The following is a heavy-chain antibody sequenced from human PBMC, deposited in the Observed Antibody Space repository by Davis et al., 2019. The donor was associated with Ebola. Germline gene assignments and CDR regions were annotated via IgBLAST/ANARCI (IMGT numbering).Heavy chain of an antibody. CDR2: IYYSGST. Sequence: MPSETLSLTCTVSGGSISSSSYYWGWIRQPPGKGLEWIGSIYYSGSTYYNASLKSRVTISVDTSMNQFSLKLSSVTAADTSVYFCARHTISGSYYQGPFDYWGQGTLVTVSS. CDR3: ARHTISGSYYQGPFDY. CDR1: GGSISSSSYY. D-gene: IGHD1-26*01. J-gene: IGHJ4*02. V-gene: IGHV4-39*01.